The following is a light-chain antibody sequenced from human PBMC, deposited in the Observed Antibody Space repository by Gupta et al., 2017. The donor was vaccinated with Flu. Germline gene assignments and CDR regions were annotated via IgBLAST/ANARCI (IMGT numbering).Light chain of an antibody. V-gene: IGKV1D-16*01. CDR2: AAS. J-gene: IGKJ2*01. CDR1: QDISRW. Sequence: DIQLNQSPSSLSASVGDRVTITCRASQDISRWLAWFQQKSEKAPKSLIYAASTLQSGAPSRVSGSGSGTDVKLTISSLQPEDVATEDGQQYNRESYTFGQGTKLEIK. CDR3: QQYNRESYT.